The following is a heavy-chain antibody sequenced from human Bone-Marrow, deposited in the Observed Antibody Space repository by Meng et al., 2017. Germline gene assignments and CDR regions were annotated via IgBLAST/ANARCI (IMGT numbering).Heavy chain of an antibody. J-gene: IGHJ3*02. Sequence: GGSLRLSCAASGFTFSSYGMHWVRQAPGKGLEWVAVIWYDGSNKYYADSVKGRFTISRDNSKNTLYLQMNSLRAEDTAVYYCARVGGVTMGAFDIWGQGTTVTVSS. D-gene: IGHD3-10*01. CDR3: ARVGGVTMGAFDI. CDR1: GFTFSSYG. V-gene: IGHV3-33*01. CDR2: IWYDGSNK.